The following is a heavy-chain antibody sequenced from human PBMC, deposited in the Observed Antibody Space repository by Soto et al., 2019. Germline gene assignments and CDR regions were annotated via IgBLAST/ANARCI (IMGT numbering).Heavy chain of an antibody. CDR1: GFTFSSYG. J-gene: IGHJ4*02. CDR3: ARGPYSSSSLNFDY. Sequence: GGSLRLSCAASGFTFSSYGMHWVRQAPGKGLEWVAVIWYDGSNKYYADSVKGRFTISRDNSKNTLYLQMNSLRAEDTAVYYCARGPYSSSSLNFDYWGQGTLVTVSX. CDR2: IWYDGSNK. V-gene: IGHV3-33*08. D-gene: IGHD6-6*01.